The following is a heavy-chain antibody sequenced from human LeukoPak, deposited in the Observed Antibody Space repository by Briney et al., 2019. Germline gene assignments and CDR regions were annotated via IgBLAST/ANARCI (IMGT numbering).Heavy chain of an antibody. CDR1: GYTFTSYY. CDR2: INPSGGST. D-gene: IGHD6-19*01. V-gene: IGHV1-46*01. J-gene: IGHJ5*02. CDR3: ARSGQWLAFDP. Sequence: ASVKVSCKASGYTFTSYYMHWVRQAPGQGLEWMGIINPSGGSTSYAQKFQGRVTMTRDMSTSTVYMELSSPRSEDTAVYYCARSGQWLAFDPWGQGTLVTVSS.